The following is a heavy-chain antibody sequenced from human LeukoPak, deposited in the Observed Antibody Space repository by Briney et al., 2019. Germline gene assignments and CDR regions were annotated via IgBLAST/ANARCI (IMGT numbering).Heavy chain of an antibody. Sequence: GGSLRLSCAASGFTFSDYYMSWIRQAPGKGGEWVSYISSSGSTICYAASAKGRFTISRDNGKNSVSLQMNSLRAEDTAVYYCARVEYIYGYGSWGQGTLVTVSS. CDR1: GFTFSDYY. J-gene: IGHJ5*02. D-gene: IGHD5-18*01. V-gene: IGHV3-11*01. CDR3: ARVEYIYGYGS. CDR2: ISSSGSTI.